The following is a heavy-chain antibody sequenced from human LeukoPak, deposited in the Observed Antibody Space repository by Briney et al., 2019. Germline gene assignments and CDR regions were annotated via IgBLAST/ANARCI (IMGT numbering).Heavy chain of an antibody. J-gene: IGHJ4*02. CDR3: ARVYATVDWYFAY. Sequence: GGSLRVSCAASGFIFSSYSMNWVRQAPGKGLEWVAYISSSSSPIYYADSVKGRFTISRDNAKNSLYLQMNSLRDEDTAVYYCARVYATVDWYFAYWGQGTLVTVSS. CDR2: ISSSSSPI. D-gene: IGHD4-17*01. V-gene: IGHV3-48*02. CDR1: GFIFSSYS.